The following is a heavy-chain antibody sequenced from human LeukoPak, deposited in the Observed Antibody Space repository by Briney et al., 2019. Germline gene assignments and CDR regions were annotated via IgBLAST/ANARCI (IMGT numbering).Heavy chain of an antibody. CDR1: AYTFTGYY. Sequence: ASVKVSCKASAYTFTGYYMHWVRQAPGQGLEWMGWINPNSGGTNYAQKFQGRVTMTRDTSISTAYMELGRLRSDDTAVYYCARDTTERYYYYYMDVWGKGTTVTVSS. J-gene: IGHJ6*03. CDR2: INPNSGGT. D-gene: IGHD1-1*01. V-gene: IGHV1-2*02. CDR3: ARDTTERYYYYYMDV.